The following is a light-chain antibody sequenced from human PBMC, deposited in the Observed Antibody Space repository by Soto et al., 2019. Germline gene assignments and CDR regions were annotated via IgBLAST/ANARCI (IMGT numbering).Light chain of an antibody. CDR3: QQYGTSLPYT. CDR1: QSVGSIS. V-gene: IGKV3-20*01. Sequence: EIELTQSPGILSSSPGDXVTLSCRPSQSVGSISLAWYRQKPGRAPRLLIYAASSRATGIPDRFSGSGAGADFTLTISRLEPEDFSMYYCQQYGTSLPYTFGQGTKVDIK. J-gene: IGKJ2*01. CDR2: AAS.